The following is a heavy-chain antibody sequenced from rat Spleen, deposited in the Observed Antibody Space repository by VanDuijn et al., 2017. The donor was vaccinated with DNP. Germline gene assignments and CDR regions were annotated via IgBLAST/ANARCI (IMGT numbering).Heavy chain of an antibody. CDR2: ISTGGSST. V-gene: IGHV5-27*01. J-gene: IGHJ2*01. D-gene: IGHD1-4*01. CDR1: GFTFSNYY. CDR3: AGRPPPTRGPFDY. Sequence: EVQLVESGGGSVQPGRSLKLSCEASGFTFSNYYMAWVRQAPTKGLEWVAYISTGGSSTYYRDSVKGRFTISRDNAKSTLSLQMDSLRSEDTATYYCAGRPPPTRGPFDYWGQGVLVTVSS.